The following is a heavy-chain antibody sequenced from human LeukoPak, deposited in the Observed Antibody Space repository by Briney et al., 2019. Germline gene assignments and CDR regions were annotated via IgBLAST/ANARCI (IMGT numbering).Heavy chain of an antibody. CDR3: AKLVWSQYYYYYGMDV. D-gene: IGHD3-3*01. J-gene: IGHJ6*02. V-gene: IGHV3-23*01. CDR2: ISGSGGST. CDR1: GFTFSSYA. Sequence: EGSLRLSCAASGFTFSSYAMSWVRQAPGKGLEWVSAISGSGGSTYYADSVKGRFTISRDNSKNTLYLQMNSLRAEDTAVYYCAKLVWSQYYYYYGMDVWGQGTTVTVSS.